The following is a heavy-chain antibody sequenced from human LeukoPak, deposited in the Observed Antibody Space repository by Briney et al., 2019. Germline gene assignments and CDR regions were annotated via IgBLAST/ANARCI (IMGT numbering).Heavy chain of an antibody. CDR2: ISAYNGNT. CDR1: GYTFTDYY. D-gene: IGHD2-2*01. CDR3: ARREWVPAARDKNYYYYYMDV. J-gene: IGHJ6*03. V-gene: IGHV1-18*04. Sequence: GASVKVSCKASGYTFTDYYIHWVRQAPGQGLEWMGWISAYNGNTNYAQKLQGRVTMTTDTSTSTAYMELRSLRSDDTAVYYCARREWVPAARDKNYYYYYMDVWGKGTTVTVSS.